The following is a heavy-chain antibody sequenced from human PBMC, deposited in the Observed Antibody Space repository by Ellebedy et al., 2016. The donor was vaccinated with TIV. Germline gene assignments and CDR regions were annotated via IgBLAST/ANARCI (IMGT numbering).Heavy chain of an antibody. J-gene: IGHJ5*02. CDR1: GNPSTSYG. Sequence: AASVKVSCKASGNPSTSYGISWVRQAPGQGLEWMGWISPYSGETNFAQKFRGRVTMTTDTSTSTVYMQLRSLRSDDTAVYYCARDYCYSSSCGLNWLDPWGQGTLVTVSS. V-gene: IGHV1-18*01. CDR2: ISPYSGET. D-gene: IGHD2/OR15-2a*01. CDR3: ARDYCYSSSCGLNWLDP.